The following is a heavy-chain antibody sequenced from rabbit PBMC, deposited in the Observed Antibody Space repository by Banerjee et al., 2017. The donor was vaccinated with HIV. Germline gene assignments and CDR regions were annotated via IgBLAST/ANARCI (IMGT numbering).Heavy chain of an antibody. Sequence: QQQLVETGRGLVQPGGSLTLSCTASGFDFNGYYMCWVRQAPGKGLEWIACIYNGDGSTYYASWAKGRFTISKASSTTVTLQMTSLTAADTATYFCARDRDLWGQGTLVTVS. V-gene: IGHV1S45*01. CDR3: ARDRDL. CDR1: GFDFNGYY. J-gene: IGHJ4*01. CDR2: IYNGDGST.